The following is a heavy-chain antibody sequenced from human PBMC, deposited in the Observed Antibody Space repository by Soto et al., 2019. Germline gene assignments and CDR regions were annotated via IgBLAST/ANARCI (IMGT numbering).Heavy chain of an antibody. J-gene: IGHJ6*03. Sequence: EVQLVESGGALVQPGRSLRLSCAASGFTFDDYAMHWVRQATGKGLEWVSGISWNGRSKAYAGSVEGRFTISRDSAKKSVYLRMDSLRPDDTALYCCAKDGVSLSYFYYMDVGGKGTTVSVSS. CDR2: ISWNGRSK. CDR1: GFTFDDYA. V-gene: IGHV3-9*01. CDR3: AKDGVSLSYFYYMDV. D-gene: IGHD3-9*01.